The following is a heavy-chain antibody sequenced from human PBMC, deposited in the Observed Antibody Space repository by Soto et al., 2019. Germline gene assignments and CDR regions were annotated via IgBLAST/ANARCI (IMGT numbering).Heavy chain of an antibody. V-gene: IGHV4-4*02. CDR1: RGSMSSSDW. D-gene: IGHD3-16*01. CDR3: ATWGSTAFDI. J-gene: IGHJ3*02. CDR2: TYHSGXX. Sequence: QLQESGPGLVEPSGTLSLTCAVSRGSMSSSDWWCWVRQAPGKGLEWIGETYHSGXXXXXPSXXXXXXXXXXXXXXXXXXXLTSVTAADTGVYYCATWGSTAFDIWGQGTMXTXSX.